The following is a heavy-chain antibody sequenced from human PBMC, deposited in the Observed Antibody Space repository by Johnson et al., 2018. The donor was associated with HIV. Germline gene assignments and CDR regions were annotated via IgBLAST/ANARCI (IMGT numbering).Heavy chain of an antibody. D-gene: IGHD6-19*01. CDR1: GFTFDDYA. Sequence: LVESGGGVVQPGRSLRLSCAASGFTFDDYAMHWVRQAPGKGLEWVSGIRWTSGSIDYADYVQARFTISRYNAKNSRYLQMNSLRAEDMALYFCAKEGGRGGWYSYAFDIWGRGTMVTVSS. CDR2: IRWTSGSI. J-gene: IGHJ3*02. V-gene: IGHV3-9*03. CDR3: AKEGGRGGWYSYAFDI.